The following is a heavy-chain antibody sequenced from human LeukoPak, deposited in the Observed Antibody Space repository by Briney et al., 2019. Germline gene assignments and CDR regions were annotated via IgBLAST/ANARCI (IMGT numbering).Heavy chain of an antibody. Sequence: SETLSLTCTASGGSFSSYYWSWIRRPPGKGLEWIGYIYYSGGTNYNPSLRRRVTLSVDTSKNQFSLKLSSVSAADTAVYYSARDRGGDAFDIWGQGTMVTVSS. D-gene: IGHD3-10*01. CDR3: ARDRGGDAFDI. CDR2: IYYSGGT. V-gene: IGHV4-59*01. J-gene: IGHJ3*02. CDR1: GGSFSSYY.